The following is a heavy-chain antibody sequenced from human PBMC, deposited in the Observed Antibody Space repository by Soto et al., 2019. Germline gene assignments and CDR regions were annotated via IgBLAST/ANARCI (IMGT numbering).Heavy chain of an antibody. CDR1: GGSISSYY. Sequence: SETLSLTCTVSGGSISSYYWSWIRQPPGKGLEWIGYIYYSGSTYYNPSLKSRVTISVDTSKNQFSLKLSSVTAADTAVYYCASSSGGSYYDYWGQGTLVTVSS. CDR2: IYYSGST. CDR3: ASSSGGSYYDY. D-gene: IGHD2-15*01. J-gene: IGHJ4*02. V-gene: IGHV4-59*12.